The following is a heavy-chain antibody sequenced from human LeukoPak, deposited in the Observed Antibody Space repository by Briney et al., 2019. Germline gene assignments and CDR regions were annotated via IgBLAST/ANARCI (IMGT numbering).Heavy chain of an antibody. Sequence: PGGSLRLSCAASGFTFSNYAMHWVRQTPGKGLEWVAAVSYDETKNYYADSVKGRFTISRDSSKNTLYLQLNSLGVEDTAIYYCASDYGNPDAVDYWGQGTLVTVSS. CDR3: ASDYGNPDAVDY. CDR1: GFTFSNYA. D-gene: IGHD4-17*01. J-gene: IGHJ4*02. V-gene: IGHV3-30-3*01. CDR2: VSYDETKN.